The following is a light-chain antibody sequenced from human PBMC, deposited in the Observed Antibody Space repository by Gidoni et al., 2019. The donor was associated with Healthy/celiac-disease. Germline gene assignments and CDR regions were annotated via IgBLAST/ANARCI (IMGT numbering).Light chain of an antibody. CDR3: CSYAGVRDV. CDR1: SSDVGSYNL. J-gene: IGLJ1*01. CDR2: EGS. V-gene: IGLV2-23*01. Sequence: QSALTQPASVSGSPGQSITISCTGTSSDVGSYNLVSWYQQHPGKAPKLMIYEGSKRPSGVSNRFSGSKSGNTASLTISGLQAEDEADYYCCSYAGVRDVFGTGTKVTVL.